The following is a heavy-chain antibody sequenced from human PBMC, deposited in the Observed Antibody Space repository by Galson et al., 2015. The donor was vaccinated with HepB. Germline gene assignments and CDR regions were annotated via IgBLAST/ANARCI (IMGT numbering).Heavy chain of an antibody. J-gene: IGHJ5*02. CDR3: ARDHGRDIVAGNWFDP. D-gene: IGHD5-12*01. CDR2: IIPILGIA. V-gene: IGHV1-69*04. Sequence: SVKVSCKASGGTLSSYTISWVRQAPGQGLEWMGRIIPILGIANYAQKFQGRVTITADKSKSTAYMELSSLRSEDTAVYYCARDHGRDIVAGNWFDPWGQGTLVTVSS. CDR1: GGTLSSYT.